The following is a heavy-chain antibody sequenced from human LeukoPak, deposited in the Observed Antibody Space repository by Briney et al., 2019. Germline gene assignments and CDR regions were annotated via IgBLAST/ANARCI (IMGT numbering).Heavy chain of an antibody. D-gene: IGHD4-11*01. V-gene: IGHV3-48*01. J-gene: IGHJ4*02. CDR3: ARPSTYNYFDY. CDR1: GFTFSSYS. Sequence: GRSLRLSCAASGFTFSSYSMNWVRQAPGKGLEWVSYIGSDSGTIYYADSVKGRFTVSRDNAKNSLYLQMNSLRAEDTAVYYCARPSTYNYFDYWGQGTLVTVSS. CDR2: IGSDSGTI.